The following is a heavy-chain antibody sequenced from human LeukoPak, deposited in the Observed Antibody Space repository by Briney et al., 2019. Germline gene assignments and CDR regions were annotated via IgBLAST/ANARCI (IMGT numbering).Heavy chain of an antibody. J-gene: IGHJ6*02. CDR2: IKEDGTEK. CDR1: GFTFSSSW. CDR3: ARNNGMDV. V-gene: IGHV3-7*03. Sequence: PGGSLRLSCAASGFTFSSSWMNWVRQSPGKGLEWVANIKEDGTEKYYVDSVKGRFTIFRDNAKNSLYLQMNSLGAEDTALYHCARNNGMDVWGQGTTVIVSS.